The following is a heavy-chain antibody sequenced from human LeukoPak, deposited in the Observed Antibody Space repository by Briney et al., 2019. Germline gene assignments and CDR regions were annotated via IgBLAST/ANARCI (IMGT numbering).Heavy chain of an antibody. CDR2: ISGSGGGT. V-gene: IGHV3-23*01. J-gene: IGHJ6*03. D-gene: IGHD2-8*01. CDR3: AKGTSWVSDYYYMDV. CDR1: GFTFSSYA. Sequence: GGSLRLSCAASGFTFSSYAMSWVRQAPGKGLEWVSAISGSGGGTYYADSVKGRFTISRDNSKNTLYLQMNSLRAEDTAVYYCAKGTSWVSDYYYMDVWGKGTTVTVSS.